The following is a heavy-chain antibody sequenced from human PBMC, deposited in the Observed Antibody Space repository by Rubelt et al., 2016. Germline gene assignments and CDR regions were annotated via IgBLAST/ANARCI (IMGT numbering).Heavy chain of an antibody. CDR3: AREAGYSRSWWGALDY. V-gene: IGHV4-38-2*02. Sequence: QLQLQESGPGLVKPSETLSLTCTVSGGSVISGYYWGWIRQPPGKGLEWIGCIYYGGTTYYKPSLESRVTISVDTSKNQFSLKLSCVTGADAAVYYCAREAGYSRSWWGALDYWGQGALVTVST. CDR2: IYYGGTT. D-gene: IGHD6-13*01. J-gene: IGHJ4*02. CDR1: GGSVISGYY.